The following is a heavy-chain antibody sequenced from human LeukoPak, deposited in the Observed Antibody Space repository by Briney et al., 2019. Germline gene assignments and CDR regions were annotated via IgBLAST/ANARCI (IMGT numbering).Heavy chain of an antibody. J-gene: IGHJ4*02. D-gene: IGHD3-10*01. CDR2: LTATSLHI. Sequence: GGSLRLSSAASGVTFNGYSMNCVRPAPGKGLVCGSALTATSLHIYYADSVKGRSTISRDNAKNSLYLQMNSLRAEDTAVYYCARDFDYEFGELLPFDYWGQGTLVTVSS. CDR3: ARDFDYEFGELLPFDY. CDR1: GVTFNGYS. V-gene: IGHV3-21*01.